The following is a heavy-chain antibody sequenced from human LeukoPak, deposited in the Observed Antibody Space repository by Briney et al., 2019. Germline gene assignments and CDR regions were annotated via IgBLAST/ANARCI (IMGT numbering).Heavy chain of an antibody. J-gene: IGHJ4*02. Sequence: GRSLRLSCAASGFTFDDYAMHWVRQAPGKGLEWVSGISWNSGSIGYADSVKGRFTISRDNAKNSLYLQMNSLRAEDTAVYYCVRSMATITFSFDYWGQGTLVTVSS. CDR1: GFTFDDYA. D-gene: IGHD5-24*01. CDR2: ISWNSGSI. CDR3: VRSMATITFSFDY. V-gene: IGHV3-9*01.